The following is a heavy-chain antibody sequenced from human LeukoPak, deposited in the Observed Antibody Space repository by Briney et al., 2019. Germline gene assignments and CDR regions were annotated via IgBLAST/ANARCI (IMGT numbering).Heavy chain of an antibody. V-gene: IGHV4-4*07. CDR1: GGSISDYY. D-gene: IGHD3-22*01. J-gene: IGHJ4*02. Sequence: SETLSLTCTVSGGSISDYYWSWIRQPAGKGLEWIGRVHTSGSINYNPSLKSRVTMSVDTSKNQFSLRLSTVTAADTAVYYCARGVRDTIGYYHSDFWGQGTLVTVSA. CDR2: VHTSGSI. CDR3: ARGVRDTIGYYHSDF.